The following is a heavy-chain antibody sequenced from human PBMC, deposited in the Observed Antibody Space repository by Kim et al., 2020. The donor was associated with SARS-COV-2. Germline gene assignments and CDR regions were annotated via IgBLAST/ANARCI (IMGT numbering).Heavy chain of an antibody. J-gene: IGHJ4*02. CDR3: ARVGDGYNLDY. V-gene: IGHV4-59*01. D-gene: IGHD5-12*01. Sequence: YTPSLTSRVTISIDTSKNPFSLNLSSVTAADTALYYCARVGDGYNLDYWGQGTLVSVSS.